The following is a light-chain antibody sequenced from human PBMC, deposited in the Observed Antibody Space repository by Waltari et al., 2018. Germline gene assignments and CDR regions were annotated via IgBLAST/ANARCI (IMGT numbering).Light chain of an antibody. CDR3: CSYAGSYSWV. Sequence: QSALTQPRSVSGSPGQSVTISCTGTSSDVGGYDFVSWYRQYPGKAPKLMIYDVSKRPSGVPDRFSGSKSGNTASLTISGLQAEDEADYYCCSYAGSYSWVFGGGTKLTVL. J-gene: IGLJ3*02. CDR1: SSDVGGYDF. CDR2: DVS. V-gene: IGLV2-11*01.